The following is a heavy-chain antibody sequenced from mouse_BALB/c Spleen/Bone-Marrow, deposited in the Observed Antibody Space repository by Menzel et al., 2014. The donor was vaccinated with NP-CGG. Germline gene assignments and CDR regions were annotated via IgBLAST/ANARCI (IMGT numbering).Heavy chain of an antibody. J-gene: IGHJ4*01. Sequence: VQLKESGPSLVKPSQTLSLTCSVTGDSITSGYWNWIRKFPGNKLEYMGYISYSGRTYYNPSLKSRISITRDTSKNQYYLQLNSVTTEDTATYYCARAGHRYDVGYAMDYWGQGTSVTVSS. D-gene: IGHD2-14*01. V-gene: IGHV3-8*02. CDR3: ARAGHRYDVGYAMDY. CDR2: ISYSGRT. CDR1: GDSITSGY.